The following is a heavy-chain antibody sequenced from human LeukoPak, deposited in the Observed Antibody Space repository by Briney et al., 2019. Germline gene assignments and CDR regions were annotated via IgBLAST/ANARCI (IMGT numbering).Heavy chain of an antibody. J-gene: IGHJ4*02. Sequence: PGGSLTLSCAASGFTFSNCAINWVRQAPGKGLEWVSFVSDSGGSTYYADSVKGRFTISRDNSKNTLYLQMNSLRAEDTAVYYCARHDYGDYLFDYWGQGTLVTVSS. D-gene: IGHD4-17*01. CDR1: GFTFSNCA. CDR3: ARHDYGDYLFDY. CDR2: VSDSGGST. V-gene: IGHV3-23*01.